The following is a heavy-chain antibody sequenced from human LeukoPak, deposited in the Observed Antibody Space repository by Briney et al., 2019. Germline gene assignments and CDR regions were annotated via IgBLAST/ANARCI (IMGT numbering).Heavy chain of an antibody. J-gene: IGHJ4*02. V-gene: IGHV4-39*07. Sequence: SETLSLTCTVSGGSISSSSYYWGWIRQPPGKGLEWIGEINHSGSTYYNPSLKSRVTISVDTSKNQFSLKLSSVTAADTAVYYCARYDVWGSYRAFDYWGQGTPVTVSS. CDR1: GGSISSSSYY. CDR3: ARYDVWGSYRAFDY. CDR2: INHSGST. D-gene: IGHD3-16*02.